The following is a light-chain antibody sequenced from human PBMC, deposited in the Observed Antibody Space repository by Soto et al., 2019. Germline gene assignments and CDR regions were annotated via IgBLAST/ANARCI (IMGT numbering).Light chain of an antibody. V-gene: IGKV3-20*01. Sequence: EIVLTQSPGTLSLSPGESATLSCRASQSIARAYLAWYQQKPGQAPRLLIYGTSTRATGIPDRFSGSGSGTDFTLAISRLEPEDFAVYYCQQYATSRGTFGQGTKVEIK. J-gene: IGKJ1*01. CDR3: QQYATSRGT. CDR1: QSIARAY. CDR2: GTS.